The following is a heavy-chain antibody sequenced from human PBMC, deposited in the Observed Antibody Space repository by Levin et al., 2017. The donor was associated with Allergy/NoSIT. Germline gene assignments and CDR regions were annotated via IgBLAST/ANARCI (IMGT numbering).Heavy chain of an antibody. V-gene: IGHV3-9*01. Sequence: GGSLRLSCTTSGFAFDEFAMHWVRQPPGKGLEWVSGISWQSGIMEYAASVKGRFIISRDNARNSLYLQMDSLRPEDTALYYCVKDKAGVAASGTRFDSWGQGTWVTVSS. D-gene: IGHD6-13*01. CDR1: GFAFDEFA. CDR3: VKDKAGVAASGTRFDS. J-gene: IGHJ5*01. CDR2: ISWQSGIM.